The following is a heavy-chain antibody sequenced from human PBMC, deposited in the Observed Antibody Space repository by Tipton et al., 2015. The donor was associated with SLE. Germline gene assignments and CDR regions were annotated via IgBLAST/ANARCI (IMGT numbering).Heavy chain of an antibody. V-gene: IGHV3-21*01. CDR1: AFTFNTYS. CDR2: ISNSSTYI. J-gene: IGHJ4*02. Sequence: GSLRLSCSASAFTFNTYSINCVRQAPGQGLEWVSSISNSSTYIYYADSVKGRFTISRDNAKNSLYLQMNSLRAEDTAVYYCATRGGGSMVQGVIISHFDYWGQGTLVTVSS. CDR3: ATRGGGSMVQGVIISHFDY. D-gene: IGHD3-10*01.